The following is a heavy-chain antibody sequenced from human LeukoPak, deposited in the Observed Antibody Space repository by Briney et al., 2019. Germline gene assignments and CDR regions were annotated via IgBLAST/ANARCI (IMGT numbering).Heavy chain of an antibody. CDR1: GFTFSSYG. D-gene: IGHD6-13*01. V-gene: IGHV3-33*01. J-gene: IGHJ2*01. Sequence: GGSLRLSCAASGFTFSSYGMHWVRQAPGKGLEWVAVIWYDGSNKYYADSVKGRFTISRDNSKNTLYLQMNSLRAEDTAVYYCARPGSAAGGVEYFDLWGRGTLVTVSS. CDR2: IWYDGSNK. CDR3: ARPGSAAGGVEYFDL.